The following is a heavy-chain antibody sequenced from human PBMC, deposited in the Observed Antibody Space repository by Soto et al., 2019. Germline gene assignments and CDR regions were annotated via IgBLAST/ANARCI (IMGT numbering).Heavy chain of an antibody. CDR1: GYTFTSYD. CDR2: ISAYNGNT. J-gene: IGHJ5*02. CDR3: ARDRSGWYLGWFDP. Sequence: ASVKVSCKASGYTFTSYDISWVRQAPGQGLEWMGWISAYNGNTKYAQKFQGRVTMTTDTSPSTAYMELSSLRSEDTAVYYCARDRSGWYLGWFDPWGQGTLVTVSS. D-gene: IGHD6-19*01. V-gene: IGHV1-18*01.